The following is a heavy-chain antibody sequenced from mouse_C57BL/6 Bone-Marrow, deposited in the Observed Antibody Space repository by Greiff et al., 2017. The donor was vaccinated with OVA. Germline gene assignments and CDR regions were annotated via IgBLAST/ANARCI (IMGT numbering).Heavy chain of an antibody. CDR1: GYTFTDYY. Sequence: VQLQQSGPELVKPGASVKISCKASGYTFTDYYMNWVKQSHGKSLEWIGDINPNNGGTSYNQKFKGKATLTVDKSSSTAYMELRSLTSEDSAVYYCARKGYDAFAYWGQGTLVTVSA. D-gene: IGHD2-2*01. CDR3: ARKGYDAFAY. CDR2: INPNNGGT. J-gene: IGHJ3*01. V-gene: IGHV1-26*01.